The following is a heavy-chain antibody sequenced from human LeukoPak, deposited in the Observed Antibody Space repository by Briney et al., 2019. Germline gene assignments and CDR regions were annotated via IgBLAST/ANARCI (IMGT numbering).Heavy chain of an antibody. V-gene: IGHV3-30-3*01. D-gene: IGHD1-1*01. CDR2: ITYDGSNK. CDR1: GFTFSSYA. CDR3: ARPYNWNDYYGMDV. J-gene: IGHJ6*02. Sequence: QPGRSLRLSCAASGFTFSSYAMHWVRQARGKGLEWVAVITYDGSNKYYADSVKGRFTISRDNSKNTLYLQMNSLRAEDTAVYYCARPYNWNDYYGMDVWGQGTSLTVSS.